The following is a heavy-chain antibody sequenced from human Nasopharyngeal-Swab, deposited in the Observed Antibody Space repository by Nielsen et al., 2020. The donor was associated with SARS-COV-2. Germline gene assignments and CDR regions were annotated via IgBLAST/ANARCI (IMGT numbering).Heavy chain of an antibody. V-gene: IGHV4-31*03. CDR2: IFQSGTS. Sequence: SETLSLTCSVSGGSISNSGSYWGWIRQDPGSDLEWIGYIFQSGTSYYNPSLQSRVTISVDTSKNQFSLKGNSVTAADTAVYYCARVSANSFDSWGQGTLVSVSS. CDR1: GGSISNSGSY. J-gene: IGHJ5*01. D-gene: IGHD4/OR15-4a*01. CDR3: ARVSANSFDS.